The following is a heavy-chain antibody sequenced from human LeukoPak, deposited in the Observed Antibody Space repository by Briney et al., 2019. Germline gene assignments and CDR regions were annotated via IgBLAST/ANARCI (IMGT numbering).Heavy chain of an antibody. CDR2: ISSSSSYI. Sequence: GGSLRLSCAASGFTFSSYSMNWVRQAPGKGLEWVSSISSSSSYIYYADSVKGRFTISRDNAKNSLYLQMNSLRAEDTAVYYCAGSTVVLSGLFDYWGQGTLVTVSS. J-gene: IGHJ4*02. CDR1: GFTFSSYS. CDR3: AGSTVVLSGLFDY. D-gene: IGHD5-12*01. V-gene: IGHV3-21*01.